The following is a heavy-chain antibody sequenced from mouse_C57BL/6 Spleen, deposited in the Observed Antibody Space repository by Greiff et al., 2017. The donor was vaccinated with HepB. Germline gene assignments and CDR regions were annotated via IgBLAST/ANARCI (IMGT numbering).Heavy chain of an antibody. D-gene: IGHD2-1*01. CDR2: IDPSDSYT. CDR3: ARKDGNPFAY. Sequence: QVQLQQPGAELVKPGASVKLSCKASGYTFTSYWMQWVKQRPGQGLEWIGEIDPSDSYTNYNQKFKGKATLTVDTSSSTAYMQLSSLTSEDSAVYYCARKDGNPFAYWGQGTLVTVSA. V-gene: IGHV1-50*01. J-gene: IGHJ3*01. CDR1: GYTFTSYW.